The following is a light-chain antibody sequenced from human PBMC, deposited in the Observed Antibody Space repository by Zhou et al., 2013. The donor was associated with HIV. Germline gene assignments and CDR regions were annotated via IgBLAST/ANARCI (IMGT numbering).Light chain of an antibody. CDR1: QSLLHSNGNNY. Sequence: DIVMTQSPLSPPVTPGEPASISCRSTQSLLHSNGNNYLSWYLQKPGQSPQLLIYLGSNRASGVPDRFSGSGSGTDFTLKISRVEAEDVGVYYCMQSIQLLTFGGGTKVEIK. CDR3: MQSIQLLT. J-gene: IGKJ4*01. CDR2: LGS. V-gene: IGKV2-28*01.